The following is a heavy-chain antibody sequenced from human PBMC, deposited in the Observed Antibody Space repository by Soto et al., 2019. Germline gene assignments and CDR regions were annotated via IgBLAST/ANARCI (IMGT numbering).Heavy chain of an antibody. CDR3: AKVGGFEP. V-gene: IGHV1-3*01. CDR2: INAGNGNT. D-gene: IGHD2-15*01. J-gene: IGHJ5*02. CDR1: GYTFTSYG. Sequence: GASVKVSCKASGYTFTSYGISWVRQAPGQGLEWMGWINAGNGNTKYSERFQGRVTLTRDTSATTAYMELSSLRSEDTALYYCAKVGGFEPWGQGTLVTVSS.